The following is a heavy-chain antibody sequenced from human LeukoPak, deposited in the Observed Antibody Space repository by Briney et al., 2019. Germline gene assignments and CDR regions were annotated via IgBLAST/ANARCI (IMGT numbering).Heavy chain of an antibody. D-gene: IGHD3-22*01. J-gene: IGHJ4*02. CDR3: ARDNSHSHYYDSSGYLRGTYYFDY. CDR1: GGSISSYY. Sequence: SETLSLTCTVSGGSISSYYWSWIRQPAGKGLEWIGRIYTSGSTNYNPSLKSRVTMSVDTSKSQFSLKLSSVTAADTAVYYCARDNSHSHYYDSSGYLRGTYYFDYWGQGTLVTVSS. V-gene: IGHV4-4*07. CDR2: IYTSGST.